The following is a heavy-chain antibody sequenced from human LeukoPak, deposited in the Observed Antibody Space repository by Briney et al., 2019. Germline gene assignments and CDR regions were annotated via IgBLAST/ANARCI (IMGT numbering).Heavy chain of an antibody. J-gene: IGHJ4*02. D-gene: IGHD3-9*01. CDR3: ATAPSRLRYFDWLLYGGGDY. Sequence: ASVKVSCKASGYTFTSYDISWVRQATGQGLEWMGWMNPNSGNTGYAQKFQGRVTMTRNTSISTAYMELSSLRSEDTAVYYCATAPSRLRYFDWLLYGGGDYWGQGTLVTVSS. V-gene: IGHV1-8*01. CDR2: MNPNSGNT. CDR1: GYTFTSYD.